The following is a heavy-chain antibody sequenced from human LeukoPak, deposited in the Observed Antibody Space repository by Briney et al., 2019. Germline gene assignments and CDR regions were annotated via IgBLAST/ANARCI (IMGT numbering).Heavy chain of an antibody. D-gene: IGHD6-19*01. CDR3: ASAVAGTDY. CDR2: ISAYNGNT. CDR1: GYTFTTFG. V-gene: IGHV1-18*01. Sequence: ASVKVSCKASGYTFTTFGISWVRRAPGQGLEWMGWISAYNGNTNYAQKLQGRVTMTTDTSTSTAYMELRSLRSDDTAVYYCASAVAGTDYWGQGTLVTVSS. J-gene: IGHJ4*02.